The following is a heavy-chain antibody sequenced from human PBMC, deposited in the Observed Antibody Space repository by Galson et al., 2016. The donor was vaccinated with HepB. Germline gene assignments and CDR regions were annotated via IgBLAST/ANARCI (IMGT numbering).Heavy chain of an antibody. Sequence: SLRLSCAASGFTFSRYWMHWVRQAPGKGLEWVSGVNWNSDSIDYADSVRGRFTMSRDNAKNSLYLQMNSLRGEDTALYYCARDNSYYGMDVWGQGTTVIVSS. V-gene: IGHV3-9*01. J-gene: IGHJ6*02. CDR2: VNWNSDSI. CDR1: GFTFSRYW. CDR3: ARDNSYYGMDV.